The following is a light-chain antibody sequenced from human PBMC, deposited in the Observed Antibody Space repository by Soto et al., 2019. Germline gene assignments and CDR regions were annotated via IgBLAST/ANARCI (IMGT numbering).Light chain of an antibody. J-gene: IGKJ2*01. CDR2: GAS. Sequence: EIVLTQSPATLSLSPGERATLSCRASQSVSSSYLAWYQHKPGQAPRLLIYGASSRATGIPDRFSGSGYGTDFTLTISRLEPEDFAVYSCEQYGSSPHTFGQGTKLEIK. CDR1: QSVSSSY. CDR3: EQYGSSPHT. V-gene: IGKV3-20*01.